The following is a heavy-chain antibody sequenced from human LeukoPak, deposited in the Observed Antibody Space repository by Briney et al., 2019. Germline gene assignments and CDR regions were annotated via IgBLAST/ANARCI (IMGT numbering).Heavy chain of an antibody. CDR1: GFTFSDYD. V-gene: IGHV3-13*01. CDR3: ARVAKERVGGVYYFDY. Sequence: GGSLRLSCAASGFTFSDYDMHWVRQATGKGLEWVSAIGTAGDTYYTGSVKGRFTVSRENAKNSLYLQMNSLRAGDTAVYYCARVAKERVGGVYYFDYWGQGTLVTVPS. D-gene: IGHD1-1*01. J-gene: IGHJ4*02. CDR2: IGTAGDT.